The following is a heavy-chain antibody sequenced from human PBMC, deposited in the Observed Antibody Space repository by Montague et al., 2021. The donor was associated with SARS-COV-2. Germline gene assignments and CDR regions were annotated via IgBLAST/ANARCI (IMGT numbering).Heavy chain of an antibody. CDR3: ARGAGGGTTLVYEL. Sequence: SETLSLTCSVSGDSIGSYHWSWIRQPPGKGLEYIGYIYFSGTNYNPPFQSRLTISVDTSNNQFYLRLSSVTAADTAVYYCARGAGGGTTLVYELWGQGTMVTVSS. J-gene: IGHJ3*01. CDR1: GDSIGSYH. D-gene: IGHD1-7*01. CDR2: IYFSGT. V-gene: IGHV4-59*01.